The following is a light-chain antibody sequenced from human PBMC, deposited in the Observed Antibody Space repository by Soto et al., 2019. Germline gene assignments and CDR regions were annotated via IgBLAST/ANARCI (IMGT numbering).Light chain of an antibody. CDR3: QQLTNYRFT. J-gene: IGKJ2*01. Sequence: QLTQSPSSLSASVGDRVTITCRASQGINSFLAWYQQKPGKAPKLLIYGASTLQSGVPSRFSGSGSGTDFTLTISSVEPEDFATYYCQQLTNYRFTFGQGTKLQIK. CDR1: QGINSF. CDR2: GAS. V-gene: IGKV1-9*01.